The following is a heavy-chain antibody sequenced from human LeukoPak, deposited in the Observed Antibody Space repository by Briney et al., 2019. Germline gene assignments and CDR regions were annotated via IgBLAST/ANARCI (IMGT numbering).Heavy chain of an antibody. Sequence: GGSLRLSCAASRFTFDDYAMHWVRQAPGKGLEWVSVIYSGGSTYYADSVKGRFTISRDNSKNTLYLQMNSLRAEDTAVYYCARIADYYDSSGYNSVDYWGQGTLVTVSS. CDR2: IYSGGST. D-gene: IGHD3-22*01. V-gene: IGHV3-53*01. J-gene: IGHJ4*02. CDR3: ARIADYYDSSGYNSVDY. CDR1: RFTFDDYA.